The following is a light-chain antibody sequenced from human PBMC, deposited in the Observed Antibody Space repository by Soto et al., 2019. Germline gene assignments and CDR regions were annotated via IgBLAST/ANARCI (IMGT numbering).Light chain of an antibody. CDR3: QVWDSNTDHGV. J-gene: IGLJ2*01. CDR2: YDT. Sequence: SYELTQPPSLSVAPGKTASITCGGDSIASRSVHWYQQRPGQAPLLVISYDTDRPSGIPERFSGSNSGNTATLTISRVEAGDEADYYCQVWDSNTDHGVFGGGTKRTVL. V-gene: IGLV3-21*04. CDR1: SIASRS.